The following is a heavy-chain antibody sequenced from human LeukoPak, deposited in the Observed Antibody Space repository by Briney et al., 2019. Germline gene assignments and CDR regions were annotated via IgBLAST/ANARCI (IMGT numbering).Heavy chain of an antibody. CDR2: ISSSSSYI. Sequence: GGSLRLSCAASGFTFSSYSMNWVRQAPGKGLEWVSSISSSSSYIYYADSVKGRFTISRDNAKNSLYLQMNSLRAEDTAVYYCARVLSRITIFGVVKADAFDIWGQGTMVTVSS. D-gene: IGHD3-3*01. J-gene: IGHJ3*02. CDR3: ARVLSRITIFGVVKADAFDI. CDR1: GFTFSSYS. V-gene: IGHV3-21*01.